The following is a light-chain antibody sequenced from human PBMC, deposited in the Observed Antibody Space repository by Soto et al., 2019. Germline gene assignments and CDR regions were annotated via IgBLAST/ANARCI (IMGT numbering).Light chain of an antibody. V-gene: IGKV3-20*01. CDR3: QQYGSSPYT. Sequence: EIVLTQSPGTLSLSPGERATLSCRASQSVSANFVAWYQQKPGQPPRLFIYAASGRAAVIPDRFSGSGSGTDFTLTISRLEPEDFAVDYCQQYGSSPYTFDQGTKLEI. CDR2: AAS. CDR1: QSVSANF. J-gene: IGKJ2*01.